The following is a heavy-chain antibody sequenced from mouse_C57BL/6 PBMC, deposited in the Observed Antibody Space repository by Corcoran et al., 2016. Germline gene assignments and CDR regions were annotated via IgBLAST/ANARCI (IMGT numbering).Heavy chain of an antibody. V-gene: IGHV9-3*01. D-gene: IGHD4-1*01. CDR2: INTYSGVP. J-gene: IGHJ4*01. CDR3: ARSSNWDVGAMDY. Sequence: QIQLVQSGPELKKPGETVKISCKASGYTFTTYGMSWVKQAPGKGLKWMGWINTYSGVPTYADDFKGRFAFSLETSASTAYLQINNLKNEDTATYFCARSSNWDVGAMDYWAQGTSVTVSS. CDR1: GYTFTTYG.